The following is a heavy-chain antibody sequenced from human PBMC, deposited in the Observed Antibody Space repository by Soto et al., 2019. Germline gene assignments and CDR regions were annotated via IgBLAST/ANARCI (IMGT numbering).Heavy chain of an antibody. CDR3: ARLVYDTRLNYMYSDF. V-gene: IGHV4-4*02. CDR2: IFHDGTA. CDR1: GVSISSGNW. Sequence: SETLSLTCAVSGVSISSGNWWTWVRQTPQRGLEYIGEIFHDGTANYYPSFERRVAISVDTSKNQFSLKLTSVTAADTAIYFCARLVYDTRLNYMYSDFWGQGALVTVSS. D-gene: IGHD3-10*01. J-gene: IGHJ4*02.